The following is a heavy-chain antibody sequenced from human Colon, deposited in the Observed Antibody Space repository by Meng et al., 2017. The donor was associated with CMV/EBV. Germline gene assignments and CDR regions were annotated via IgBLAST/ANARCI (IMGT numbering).Heavy chain of an antibody. CDR3: AHRPYGSGSYFFDY. J-gene: IGHJ4*02. CDR2: IYWDDDK. D-gene: IGHD3-10*01. CDR1: GFSLSTIGMG. Sequence: QTTLKESVPHLVKPTQPLTLTCTFSGFSLSTIGMGVGWIRQPPGKALEWLGVIYWDDDKRYSPSLKSRLTITKDTSKNQVVLTMTNLDPLDTATYYCAHRPYGSGSYFFDYWGQGTLVTVSS. V-gene: IGHV2-5*02.